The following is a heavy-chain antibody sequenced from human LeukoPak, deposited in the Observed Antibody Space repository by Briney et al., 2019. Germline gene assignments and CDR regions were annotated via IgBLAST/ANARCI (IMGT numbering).Heavy chain of an antibody. Sequence: SETLSLTCTVPGXSISRGSYYWGWIRQTPGKGLEWMGSFFYSGNTYYNPSLNSRVTISVETSKNQFSLRLSSVTAADTAVYYCAGTVGATFHFDYWGQGTLVTVSS. CDR3: AGTVGATFHFDY. J-gene: IGHJ4*02. CDR2: FFYSGNT. V-gene: IGHV4-39*01. CDR1: GXSISRGSYY. D-gene: IGHD1-26*01.